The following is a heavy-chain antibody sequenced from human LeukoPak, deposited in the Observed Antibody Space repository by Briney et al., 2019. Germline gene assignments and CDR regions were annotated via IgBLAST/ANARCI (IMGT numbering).Heavy chain of an antibody. Sequence: SETLSLTCSVSGDSISSYFWAWIRQPPGKGLEWIGYVCYNGTTNYNPSLRNRVAMSIDTSKNQFSLKLNSATAADTAVYYCATSGGFNSPRHYWGQGTLVTVSS. J-gene: IGHJ4*02. CDR1: GDSISSYF. CDR2: VCYNGTT. CDR3: ATSGGFNSPRHY. D-gene: IGHD3-16*01. V-gene: IGHV4-59*01.